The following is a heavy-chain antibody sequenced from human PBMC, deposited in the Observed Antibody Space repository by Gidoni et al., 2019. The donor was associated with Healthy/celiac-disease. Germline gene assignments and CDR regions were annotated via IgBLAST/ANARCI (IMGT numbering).Heavy chain of an antibody. CDR1: GSTFTSYY. J-gene: IGHJ4*02. V-gene: IGHV1-46*01. D-gene: IGHD3-16*01. CDR2: INPSGGIT. Sequence: QVQLVQSGAEVKKPGASVKVSCKASGSTFTSYYMHWVRQAPGQGLEWMGIINPSGGITNYAQKFQGRITMTRDTSTSTVYMQLSSLRSEDTAVYYCARGASSGGVIDYWGQGTLVTVSS. CDR3: ARGASSGGVIDY.